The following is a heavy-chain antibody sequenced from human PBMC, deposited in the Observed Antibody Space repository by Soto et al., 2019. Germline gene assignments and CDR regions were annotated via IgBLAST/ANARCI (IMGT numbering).Heavy chain of an antibody. J-gene: IGHJ4*02. Sequence: LSLTCTVSGDSIISSNYYWAWIRQSPGKGLEWIGNMYYSGSTYYNLSLKSRVTMSVDTSKNQFSLKLSSVTAADTAVYYCARVPAYWGQGILVTVSS. CDR2: MYYSGST. D-gene: IGHD2-2*01. V-gene: IGHV4-39*01. CDR3: ARVPAY. CDR1: GDSIISSNYY.